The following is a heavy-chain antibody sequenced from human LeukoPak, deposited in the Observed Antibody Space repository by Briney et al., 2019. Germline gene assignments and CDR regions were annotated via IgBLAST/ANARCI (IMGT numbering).Heavy chain of an antibody. CDR1: GSISHTNYY. D-gene: IGHD2/OR15-2a*01. V-gene: IGHV4-39*07. Sequence: SETLSLTCSVSGSISHTNYYWSWIRQPAGKGLEWIGSVSYSGSTYYNPSLKSRLTISQDTSKNRFSLKLSSVTAADTAVYYCAREVVLQNHRNGLDYWGQGTLVTVSS. J-gene: IGHJ4*02. CDR3: AREVVLQNHRNGLDY. CDR2: VSYSGST.